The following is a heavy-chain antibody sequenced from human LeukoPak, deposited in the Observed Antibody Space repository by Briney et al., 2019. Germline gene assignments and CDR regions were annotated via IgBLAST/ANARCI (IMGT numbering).Heavy chain of an antibody. CDR3: ARFYCSSTSCLEDY. V-gene: IGHV3-74*01. Sequence: GGSLRLSCAASGFTFSTYWMHWVRQAPGKGLMWVSRINSDGSSTSYAGSVKGRFTISRDNAKNTLYLQMSSLRAEDTAVYYCARFYCSSTSCLEDYWGQGTLVTVSS. CDR1: GFTFSTYW. J-gene: IGHJ4*02. CDR2: INSDGSST. D-gene: IGHD2-2*01.